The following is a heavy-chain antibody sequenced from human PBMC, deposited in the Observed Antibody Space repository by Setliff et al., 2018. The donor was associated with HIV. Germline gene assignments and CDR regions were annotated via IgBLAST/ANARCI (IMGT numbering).Heavy chain of an antibody. V-gene: IGHV2-26*01. CDR3: ARRVLTSSDYFDY. CDR2: IFSNDDK. CDR1: GFSLSNARMG. Sequence: GSGPTLVNPTETLTLTCTVSGFSLSNARMGVSWIRQPPGKALEWLAHIFSNDDKSYSTSLKSRLTISKDTSKNQVVLSLANMDPVDTATYYCARRVLTSSDYFDYWGQGALVTVSS. J-gene: IGHJ4*02. D-gene: IGHD3-3*01.